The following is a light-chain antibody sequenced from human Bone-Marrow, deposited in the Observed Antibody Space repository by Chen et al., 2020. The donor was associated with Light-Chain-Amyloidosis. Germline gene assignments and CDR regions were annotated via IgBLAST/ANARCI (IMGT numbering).Light chain of an antibody. J-gene: IGKJ1*01. CDR1: HTISAW. Sequence: DIQMTQSPSTLSASVGDRVTITCRASHTISAWLAWYQQKPGNAPKVLIYQASSLESGVPSRFSGRGSGTEFTLTISSLQPDDFATYYCHQYKSFPWTFGQGTKVEMK. CDR2: QAS. V-gene: IGKV1-5*03. CDR3: HQYKSFPWT.